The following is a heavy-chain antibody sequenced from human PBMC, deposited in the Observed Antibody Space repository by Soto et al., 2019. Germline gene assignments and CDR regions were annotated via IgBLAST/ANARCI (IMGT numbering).Heavy chain of an antibody. J-gene: IGHJ3*02. CDR2: ISANNGNT. Sequence: ASVKVSCKASGYTFTTFGISWVRQAPGQGLEWVGWISANNGNTKYSQKFQGRVSLTTETSASTAYMELRSLRSDDTAVYYCARVSYGSGGPYGFDIWGQGTMVTVSS. D-gene: IGHD6-19*01. V-gene: IGHV1-18*01. CDR3: ARVSYGSGGPYGFDI. CDR1: GYTFTTFG.